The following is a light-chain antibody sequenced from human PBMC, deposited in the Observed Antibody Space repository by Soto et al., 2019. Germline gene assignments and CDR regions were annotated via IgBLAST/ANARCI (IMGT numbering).Light chain of an antibody. V-gene: IGKV3-20*01. Sequence: EIVLTQSPGTLSLSPGERATLSCRASQSVSSSYLAWYQQKPGQAPRLLIYGASSRATGIPDRFSGSGSGTDFTLTISRLEPEDFAVYYCQQYASFGQGTKVGIK. CDR3: QQYAS. CDR1: QSVSSSY. J-gene: IGKJ1*01. CDR2: GAS.